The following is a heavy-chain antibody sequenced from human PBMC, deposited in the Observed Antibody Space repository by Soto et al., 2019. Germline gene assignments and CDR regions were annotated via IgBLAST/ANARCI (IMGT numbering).Heavy chain of an antibody. V-gene: IGHV4-39*01. D-gene: IGHD6-19*01. CDR2: IYYSGST. CDR3: ARRGIGVAGTVRAYYFDY. Sequence: QLQLQESGPGLVKPSETLSLTCTVSGGSISSSSNYWGWIRQPPGKGLEWIGTIYYSGSTYYNPSLEGRVTVTVDTSQNRFSLKRSSVTAADTAVYYCARRGIGVAGTVRAYYFDYWGQGTLVTVSS. J-gene: IGHJ4*02. CDR1: GGSISSSSNY.